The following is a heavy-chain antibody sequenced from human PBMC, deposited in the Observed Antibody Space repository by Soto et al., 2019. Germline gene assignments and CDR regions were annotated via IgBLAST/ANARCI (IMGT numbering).Heavy chain of an antibody. CDR3: AYGMGYYGSGSPFDY. CDR2: ISAYNGNT. CDR1: GYTFTSYG. V-gene: IGHV1-18*01. J-gene: IGHJ4*02. D-gene: IGHD3-10*01. Sequence: QVQLVQSGAEVKKPGASVKVSCKASGYTFTSYGISWVRQAPGQGLEWMGWISAYNGNTNYAQKLQGRVTMTTDTSXNTAYMELRSLRSDDTAVYYCAYGMGYYGSGSPFDYWGQGTLVTVSS.